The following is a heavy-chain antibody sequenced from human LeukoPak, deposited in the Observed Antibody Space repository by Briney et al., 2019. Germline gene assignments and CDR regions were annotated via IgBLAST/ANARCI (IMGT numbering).Heavy chain of an antibody. J-gene: IGHJ6*01. CDR2: ISSSSSYI. CDR1: GFTFSSDS. Sequence: PGGSLRLSCAASGFTFSSDSMNWVRQAPGKGLEWVSSISSSSSYIYYADSVKGRFTISRDNAKNSLYLQMNSLRAEDTAVYYCARDGYCSSTSCLDYYYGMDVWGKGPRSPSPQ. D-gene: IGHD2-2*03. V-gene: IGHV3-21*01. CDR3: ARDGYCSSTSCLDYYYGMDV.